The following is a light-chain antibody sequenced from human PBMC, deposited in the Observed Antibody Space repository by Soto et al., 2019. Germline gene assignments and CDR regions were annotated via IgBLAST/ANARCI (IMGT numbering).Light chain of an antibody. CDR1: QSVSNY. J-gene: IGKJ2*01. CDR2: DAS. CDR3: QLRSNWPPLYT. V-gene: IGKV3-11*01. Sequence: EIVLTQSPATLSLSPGERATLSCRASQSVSNYLAWYQQKPGQAPRLLISDASNRATGIPTRFSGSGSGTDLTLTISSLEPEDLVVYYCQLRSNWPPLYTFVQGTKLDIK.